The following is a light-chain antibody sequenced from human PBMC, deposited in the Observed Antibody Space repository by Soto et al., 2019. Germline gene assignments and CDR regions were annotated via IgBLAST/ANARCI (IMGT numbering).Light chain of an antibody. CDR2: GAS. CDR1: QSVSTSY. CDR3: QQYNDWPPKIT. Sequence: EIVLTQSPGTLSLSPGERATLSCRSSQSVSTSYLAWYQQKPGQAPRVLIYGASTRATGIPARFSGSGSGTEFTLTISSLQSEDFAVYYCQQYNDWPPKITFGGGTKG. J-gene: IGKJ4*01. V-gene: IGKV3-15*01.